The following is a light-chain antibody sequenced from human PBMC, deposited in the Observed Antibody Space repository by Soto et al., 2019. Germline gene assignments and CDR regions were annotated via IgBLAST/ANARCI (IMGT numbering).Light chain of an antibody. CDR2: DVS. CDR3: SSYTSSSTLEGV. Sequence: QSALTQPASVSGSPGQSITISCTGTSCDVGGYNYVSWYQQHPGKAPKLMIYDVSNRPSGVSNRFSGSKSGNTASLTISGLQAEDEADYYCSSYTSSSTLEGVFGTGTKVTVL. CDR1: SCDVGGYNY. V-gene: IGLV2-14*01. J-gene: IGLJ1*01.